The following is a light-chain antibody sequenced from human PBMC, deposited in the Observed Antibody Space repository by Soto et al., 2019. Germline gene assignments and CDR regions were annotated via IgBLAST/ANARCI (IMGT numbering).Light chain of an antibody. V-gene: IGKV3-11*01. Sequence: EIVLTQSPATLSSSPGERATLSCRASQSVSSYLAWYQQKSGQAPRLLIYDASNRATGIPARFSGSGSGTDFTLTISSLEPEDFAVYYCQQRSNWPPYTFGQGTKLEIK. CDR3: QQRSNWPPYT. CDR2: DAS. CDR1: QSVSSY. J-gene: IGKJ2*01.